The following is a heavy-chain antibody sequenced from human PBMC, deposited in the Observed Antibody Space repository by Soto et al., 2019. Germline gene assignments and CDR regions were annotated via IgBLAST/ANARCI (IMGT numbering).Heavy chain of an antibody. CDR1: GASISIGEYY. CDR2: IYYSGST. Sequence: QVQLQESGPGLVKPSQTLSLTCTVSGASISIGEYYWSWVRQPPGKGLEWIAYIYYSGSTYYNPSLKSRVYISVDTSKNQFSLKLSSVTAADTAVYYCDRVGKHPIRFDTWGQGTLVTVSS. J-gene: IGHJ5*02. V-gene: IGHV4-30-4*01. CDR3: DRVGKHPIRFDT.